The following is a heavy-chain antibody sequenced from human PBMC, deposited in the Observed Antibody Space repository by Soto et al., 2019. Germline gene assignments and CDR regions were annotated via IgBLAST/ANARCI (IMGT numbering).Heavy chain of an antibody. D-gene: IGHD5-18*01. CDR2: IYSGGSA. CDR3: ARHGYSYGGGYFDY. Sequence: EVQLVESGGGLVQPGGSLSLSCEASGFTVSSNYMSWVRQAAGKGLVWVSVIYSGGSAYHADSVKGRFTISRDNSKNTLYLQTNSLGAEDTAVYYCARHGYSYGGGYFDYWGQGTLVTVSS. V-gene: IGHV3-66*04. J-gene: IGHJ4*02. CDR1: GFTVSSNY.